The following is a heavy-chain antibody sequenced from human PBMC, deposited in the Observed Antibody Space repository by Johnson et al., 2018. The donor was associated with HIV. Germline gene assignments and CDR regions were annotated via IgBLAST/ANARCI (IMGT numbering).Heavy chain of an antibody. CDR3: ARSVGYCSGGSCSPDAFDI. Sequence: QVQLVESGGGVVQPGRSLRLSCAASGFTFSSYAMHWVRQAPGKGLAWVAVISYNGSNQYYAAPVKGLFTTSTDNSKNTLYLQMNSLRAEDTAVYYCARSVGYCSGGSCSPDAFDIWGQGTMVTVSS. D-gene: IGHD2-15*01. J-gene: IGHJ3*02. V-gene: IGHV3-30-3*01. CDR1: GFTFSSYA. CDR2: ISYNGSNQ.